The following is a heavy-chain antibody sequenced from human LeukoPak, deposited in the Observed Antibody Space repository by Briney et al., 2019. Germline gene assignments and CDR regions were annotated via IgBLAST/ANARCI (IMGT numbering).Heavy chain of an antibody. D-gene: IGHD3-3*01. CDR3: ARDGVSHYDFWSGYYRGVGDYYYYYMDV. V-gene: IGHV3-48*03. Sequence: GGSLRLSCAASGFTFSSYEMNWVRQAPGKGLEWVSYISSSGSTIYYADSVKGRFTISRDNAKNSLYLQMNSLRAEDTAVYYCARDGVSHYDFWSGYYRGVGDYYYYYMDVWGKGTTVTVSS. CDR2: ISSSGSTI. J-gene: IGHJ6*03. CDR1: GFTFSSYE.